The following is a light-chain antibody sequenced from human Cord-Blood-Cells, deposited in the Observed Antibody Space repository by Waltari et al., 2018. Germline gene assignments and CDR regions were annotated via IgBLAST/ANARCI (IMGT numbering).Light chain of an antibody. V-gene: IGLV2-14*01. J-gene: IGLJ3*02. Sequence: QSALTQPASVSGSPGQSITISCTGTRSDVGGSNYVSWYQQHPGKAPKLMIDEVSNRPSGVSNRFSGSKSGNTASLTISGLQAEDEADYYCSSYTSSSTLVFGGGTKLTVL. CDR3: SSYTSSSTLV. CDR1: RSDVGGSNY. CDR2: EVS.